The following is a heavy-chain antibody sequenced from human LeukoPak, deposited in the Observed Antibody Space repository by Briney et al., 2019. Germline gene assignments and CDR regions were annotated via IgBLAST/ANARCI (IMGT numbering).Heavy chain of an antibody. J-gene: IGHJ3*02. D-gene: IGHD3-22*01. Sequence: ASVKVSCKASGYTFTGYYMHWVRQAPGQGLEWMGGFDPEDGETIYAQKFQGRVTMTEDTSTDTAYMELSSLRSEDTAVYYCATDPDYYDRFDAFDIWGQGTMVTVSS. V-gene: IGHV1-24*01. CDR3: ATDPDYYDRFDAFDI. CDR1: GYTFTGYY. CDR2: FDPEDGET.